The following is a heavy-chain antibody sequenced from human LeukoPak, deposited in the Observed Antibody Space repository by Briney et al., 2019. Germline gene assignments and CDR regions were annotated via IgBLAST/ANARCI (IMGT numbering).Heavy chain of an antibody. CDR1: GFTFSTYW. J-gene: IGHJ3*02. CDR2: IKQDVSEK. Sequence: PGGSLRLSCAASGFTFSTYWMSWVRQAPGKGLEWVANIKQDVSEKYYVDSVKGRFTISRDNAKNSLYLQMNSLRAEDTAVYYCARAGGTYYGIAFDIWGQGTMVTVSS. D-gene: IGHD1-26*01. V-gene: IGHV3-7*01. CDR3: ARAGGTYYGIAFDI.